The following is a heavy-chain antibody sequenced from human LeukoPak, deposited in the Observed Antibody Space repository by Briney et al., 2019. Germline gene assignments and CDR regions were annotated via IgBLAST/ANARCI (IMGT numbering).Heavy chain of an antibody. V-gene: IGHV4-34*01. Sequence: PSETLSLTCAVYGGSFSGYYWSWIRQPPGKGLEWIGEINHSGSTNCNPSLKSRVTISVDTSKNQFSLKLSSVTAADTAVYYCARGGDNWNSNFDYWGQGTLVTVSS. CDR3: ARGGDNWNSNFDY. CDR1: GGSFSGYY. CDR2: INHSGST. D-gene: IGHD1-7*01. J-gene: IGHJ4*02.